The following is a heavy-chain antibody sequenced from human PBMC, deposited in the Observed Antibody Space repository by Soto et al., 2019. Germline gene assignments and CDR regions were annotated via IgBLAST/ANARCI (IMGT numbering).Heavy chain of an antibody. CDR2: IYPGDSDT. CDR3: ARGVRRQSCYYGMDV. V-gene: IGHV5-51*01. J-gene: IGHJ6*02. CDR1: GYSFTSYW. D-gene: IGHD3-16*02. Sequence: GESLKISCKGSGYSFTSYWIGWVRQMPGKGLEWMGIIYPGDSDTRYSPSFQGQVTISADKSISTAYLQWSSLKASDTAMYYCARGVRRQSCYYGMDVWGQGTTVTVSS.